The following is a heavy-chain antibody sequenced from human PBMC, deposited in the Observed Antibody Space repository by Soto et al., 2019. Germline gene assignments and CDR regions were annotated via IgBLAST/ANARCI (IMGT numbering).Heavy chain of an antibody. CDR1: GFTFSDYY. CDR2: ISSSDSIV. Sequence: GGSLRLSCAASGFTFSDYYMSWIRQAPGKGLEWVSYISSSDSIVSYADSVKGRFTISRDNAKNSLYLQMNSLRAEDTAVYFCARDRRGQGGSYFFDSWGQGIVVTVSS. CDR3: ARDRRGQGGSYFFDS. J-gene: IGHJ4*02. V-gene: IGHV3-11*04. D-gene: IGHD3-10*01.